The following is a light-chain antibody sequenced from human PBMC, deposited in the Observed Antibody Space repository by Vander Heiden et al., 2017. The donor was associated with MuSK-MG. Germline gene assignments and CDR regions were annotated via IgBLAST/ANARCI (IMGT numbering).Light chain of an antibody. Sequence: DIQMTQSPSSLSASVGDRVTITCQASQDISNYLNWYQQKPGKAPKVLINDASNLETGVPSRFSGSGSGTDFTFTISSLQPEDIATYYCQQDDNLPFSFGHGTKVXIK. J-gene: IGKJ3*01. CDR3: QQDDNLPFS. CDR1: QDISNY. CDR2: DAS. V-gene: IGKV1-33*01.